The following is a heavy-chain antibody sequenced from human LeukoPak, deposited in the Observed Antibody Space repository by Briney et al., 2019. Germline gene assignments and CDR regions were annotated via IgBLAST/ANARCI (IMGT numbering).Heavy chain of an antibody. J-gene: IGHJ6*03. Sequence: ASVKVSCKASGYTFTGYFMHWVRQAPGQGLEWMGWINPNSGGTNYAQKFQGRVTMTRDTSISTAYMELSRLRSDDTAVYYCARGRSPFIAAAGQSGKWESYYYYYMDVWGKGTTVTVSS. CDR1: GYTFTGYF. CDR2: INPNSGGT. V-gene: IGHV1-2*02. D-gene: IGHD6-13*01. CDR3: ARGRSPFIAAAGQSGKWESYYYYYMDV.